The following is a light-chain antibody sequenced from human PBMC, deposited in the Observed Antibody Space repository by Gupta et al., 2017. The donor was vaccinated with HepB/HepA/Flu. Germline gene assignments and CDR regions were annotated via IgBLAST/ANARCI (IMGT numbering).Light chain of an antibody. Sequence: QSLLTQPPSVSGAPGPGVTISCTGSGFDVHWYQQVLGMAPKLLIYGNDKRPSGVPDRFSGFKSGTSASLAITGLQVEDEADYYCQSYDTSLSGLFGGGTKLTVL. CDR1: GFD. J-gene: IGLJ2*01. V-gene: IGLV1-40*01. CDR3: QSYDTSLSGL. CDR2: GND.